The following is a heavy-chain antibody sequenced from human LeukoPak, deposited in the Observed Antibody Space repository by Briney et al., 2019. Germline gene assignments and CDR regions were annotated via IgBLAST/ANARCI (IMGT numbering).Heavy chain of an antibody. CDR1: GFIFSSYS. V-gene: IGHV3-21*01. CDR2: ITSSSIYI. CDR3: ARGVAYYDILTGYYLYYFDC. D-gene: IGHD3-9*01. Sequence: PGGSLRLSCAASGFIFSSYSMTWVRQAPGKGLEWVSSITSSSIYIYYADSLKGRFTISRDNAKNSLYLQMNSLRAEDTAVYYCARGVAYYDILTGYYLYYFDCWGQGTLVTVSS. J-gene: IGHJ4*02.